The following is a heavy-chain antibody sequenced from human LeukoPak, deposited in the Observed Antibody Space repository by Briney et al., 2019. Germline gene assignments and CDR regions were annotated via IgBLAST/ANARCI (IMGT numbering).Heavy chain of an antibody. J-gene: IGHJ6*02. V-gene: IGHV4-4*07. CDR2: IYTSGST. D-gene: IGHD1-1*01. CDR1: GGSISSYY. Sequence: SETLSLTCTVSGGSISSYYWSWIRQPAGKGLEWIGHIYTSGSTTYNPSLKSRVTMSVDTSKNQFSLKLSFVTAADTAVYYCARCSRGTSVGMDVWGQGTTVTVSS. CDR3: ARCSRGTSVGMDV.